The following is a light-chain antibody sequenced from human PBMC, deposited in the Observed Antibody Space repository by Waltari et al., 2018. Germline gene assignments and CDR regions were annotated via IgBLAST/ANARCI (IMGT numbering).Light chain of an antibody. CDR2: AAS. V-gene: IGKV1-9*01. Sequence: DIQLTQSPSFLSASVGDRVTITCRASQGISKYLDWYQQKPGKAPNLLIYAASALQSGVPSRFSGSGSGSGTEFTLTISSLQPEDFATYYCQRLNSYPPWTFGQGTKVEIK. CDR3: QRLNSYPPWT. CDR1: QGISKY. J-gene: IGKJ1*01.